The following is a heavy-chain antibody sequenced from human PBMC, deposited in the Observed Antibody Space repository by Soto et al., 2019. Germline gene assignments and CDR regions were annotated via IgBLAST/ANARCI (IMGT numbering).Heavy chain of an antibody. V-gene: IGHV4-31*03. Sequence: SETLSLTCTVSGGSISSGGYYWSWIRQHPGKGLEWIGYIYYSGSTYYNPSLKSRVTISVDTSKNQFSLKLSSVTAADTAVYYCAREFGELGAGFDIWGQGTMVTVSS. J-gene: IGHJ3*02. CDR2: IYYSGST. D-gene: IGHD3-10*01. CDR1: GGSISSGGYY. CDR3: AREFGELGAGFDI.